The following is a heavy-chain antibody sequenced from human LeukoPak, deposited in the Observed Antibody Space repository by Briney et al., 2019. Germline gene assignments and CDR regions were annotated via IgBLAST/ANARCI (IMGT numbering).Heavy chain of an antibody. CDR3: ASGGGDLIDY. CDR2: INHSGST. J-gene: IGHJ4*02. Sequence: PSETLSLTCAVYGGSFSGYYWSWIRRPPGKGLEWIGEINHSGSTNYNPSLKSRVTISVDTSKNQFSLKLSSVTAADTAVYYCASGGGDLIDYWGQGTLVTVSS. CDR1: GGSFSGYY. D-gene: IGHD4-17*01. V-gene: IGHV4-34*01.